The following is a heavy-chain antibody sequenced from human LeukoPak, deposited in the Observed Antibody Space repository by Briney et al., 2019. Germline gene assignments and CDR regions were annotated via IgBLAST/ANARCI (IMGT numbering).Heavy chain of an antibody. J-gene: IGHJ6*03. CDR2: IYYSGST. CDR3: AKDTAMAIPPPYYYYYMDV. Sequence: SETLSLTCTVSGGSISSSSYYWGWIRQPPGKGLEWIGSIYYSGSTYYNPSLKSRVTISVDTSKNQFSLKLSSVTAADTAVYYCAKDTAMAIPPPYYYYYMDVWGKGTTVTVSS. V-gene: IGHV4-39*07. CDR1: GGSISSSSYY. D-gene: IGHD5-18*01.